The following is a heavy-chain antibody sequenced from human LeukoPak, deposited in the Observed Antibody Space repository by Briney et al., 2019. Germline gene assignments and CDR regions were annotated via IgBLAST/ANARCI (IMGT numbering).Heavy chain of an antibody. D-gene: IGHD5-12*01. CDR1: GFSISSGYY. CDR2: IYHSGST. V-gene: IGHV4-38-2*02. J-gene: IGHJ4*02. CDR3: ARDRRVDIVAGFDY. Sequence: SETLSLTCTVSGFSISSGYYWGWIRQPPGQGLEWIGSIYHSGSTYYNPSLKSRVTISVDTSKNQFSLKLSSVTAADTAVYYCARDRRVDIVAGFDYWGQGTLVTVSS.